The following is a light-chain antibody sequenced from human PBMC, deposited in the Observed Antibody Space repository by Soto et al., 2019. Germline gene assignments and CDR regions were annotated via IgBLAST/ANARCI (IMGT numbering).Light chain of an antibody. CDR2: EVT. V-gene: IGLV2-14*01. CDR1: SSDVGAYDY. CDR3: NSYTRSTKYV. Sequence: QSVLTQPASVSGSPGQSITVSCTGTSSDVGAYDYVSWYHHHPGKAPKLIIYEVTNRPSGVSNRFSGSKSGNTASLTISGLQAEDEADYYCNSYTRSTKYVFGTGSKVTVL. J-gene: IGLJ1*01.